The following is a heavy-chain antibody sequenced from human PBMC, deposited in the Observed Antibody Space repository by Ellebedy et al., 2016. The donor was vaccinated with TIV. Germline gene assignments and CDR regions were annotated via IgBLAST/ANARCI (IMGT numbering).Heavy chain of an antibody. D-gene: IGHD3-10*01. CDR3: ASVGDYYGSGSLDY. CDR2: INHSGST. V-gene: IGHV4-34*01. CDR1: GGAFSGYF. J-gene: IGHJ4*02. Sequence: GSLRLSXAVEGGAFSGYFWSWIRQSPGKGLEWIGEINHSGSTNYNPSLKSRVTMSVDTTKKHISLRLSSVTAADTAVYYCASVGDYYGSGSLDYWGRGTLVAVSS.